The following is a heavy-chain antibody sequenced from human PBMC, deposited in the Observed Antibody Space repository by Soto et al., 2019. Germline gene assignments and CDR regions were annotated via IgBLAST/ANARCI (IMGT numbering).Heavy chain of an antibody. D-gene: IGHD1-26*01. Sequence: EVQLVQSGAEVKKPGESLKISCKGSGYSFTSYWIGWVRQMPGKGLEWMGIIYPGDSDTRYSPSFQGQVTISADKSISTAYLQWSSLKASDTAMYYCARDSLGATTAAEAFDIWGQGKMVTVSS. CDR2: IYPGDSDT. CDR1: GYSFTSYW. CDR3: ARDSLGATTAAEAFDI. J-gene: IGHJ3*02. V-gene: IGHV5-51*01.